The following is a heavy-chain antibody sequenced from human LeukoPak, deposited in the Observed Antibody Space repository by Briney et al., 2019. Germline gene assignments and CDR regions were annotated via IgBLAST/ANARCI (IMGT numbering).Heavy chain of an antibody. CDR1: GGSISTYY. D-gene: IGHD3-22*01. J-gene: IGHJ4*02. CDR2: IYYSGST. Sequence: SGTPSLTCTVSGGSISTYYWSWIRQPPGKGLEWIGYIYYSGSTNYNPSLKSRVTISVDTSKNQFSLKLSSVTAVDTAVYYCARTAADSSGYYYLSYYFDYWGQGTLVTVSS. V-gene: IGHV4-59*08. CDR3: ARTAADSSGYYYLSYYFDY.